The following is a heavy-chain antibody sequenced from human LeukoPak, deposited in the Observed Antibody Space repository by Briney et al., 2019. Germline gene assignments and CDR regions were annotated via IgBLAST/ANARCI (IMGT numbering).Heavy chain of an antibody. J-gene: IGHJ3*02. D-gene: IGHD1-26*01. CDR1: GGSISSYY. Sequence: PSETLSLTCTVPGGSISSYYWSWIRQPPGKGLGWIGYIYYSGSTNYNPSLKSRVTISVDTSKTQFSLTLSSVTAADTAVYYCAIEGGIVGAHDAFDICSQGTMVTVSS. V-gene: IGHV4-59*01. CDR3: AIEGGIVGAHDAFDI. CDR2: IYYSGST.